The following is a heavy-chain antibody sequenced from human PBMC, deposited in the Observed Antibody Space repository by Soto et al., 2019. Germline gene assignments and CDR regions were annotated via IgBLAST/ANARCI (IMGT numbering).Heavy chain of an antibody. CDR2: ITADGGT. D-gene: IGHD2-15*01. CDR1: EFTVSGHA. V-gene: IGHV3-23*01. Sequence: GGSLRLSCEGSEFTVSGHAMTWIRQAPGKGPEWVSTITADGGTYYADSVKGRFAMSRDTSENTLYLQMNSLGAGDTAAYYCAPHVSCSGGSCQYDAFAIRAQGTMVTVSS. J-gene: IGHJ3*02. CDR3: APHVSCSGGSCQYDAFAI.